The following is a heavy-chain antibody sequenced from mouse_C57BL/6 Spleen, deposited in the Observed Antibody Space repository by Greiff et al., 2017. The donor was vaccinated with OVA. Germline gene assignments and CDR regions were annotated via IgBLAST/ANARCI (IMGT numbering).Heavy chain of an antibody. D-gene: IGHD4-1*01. CDR2: IDPSDSYT. V-gene: IGHV1-50*01. CDR1: GYTFTSYW. J-gene: IGHJ2*01. Sequence: QVQVQQPGAELVKPGASVKLSCKASGYTFTSYWMQWVKQRPGQGLEWIGEIDPSDSYTNYNQKFKGKATLTVDTSSSTAYMQLSSLTSEDSAVYYCAPGKDYFDYWGQGTTLTVSS. CDR3: APGKDYFDY.